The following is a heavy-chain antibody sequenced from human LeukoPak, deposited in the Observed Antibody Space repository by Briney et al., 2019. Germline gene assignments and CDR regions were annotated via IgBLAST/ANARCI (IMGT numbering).Heavy chain of an antibody. D-gene: IGHD1-26*01. CDR3: AKESGGASKFDN. CDR2: IWSDGSKT. J-gene: IGHJ4*02. Sequence: GGSLRLPCAASGFTFSGYGMHWVRQAPGKGLEWVAFIWSDGSKTYYADSVKGRFTISRDNSRNRLYLEMNSLRAEDTAVYYCAKESGGASKFDNWGQGTLVTVSS. CDR1: GFTFSGYG. V-gene: IGHV3-33*03.